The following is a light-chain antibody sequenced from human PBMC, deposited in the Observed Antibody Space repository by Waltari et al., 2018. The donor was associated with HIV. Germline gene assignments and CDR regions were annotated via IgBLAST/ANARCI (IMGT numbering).Light chain of an antibody. CDR1: QIITTY. CDR3: QQSFTIPRT. V-gene: IGKV1-39*01. J-gene: IGKJ1*01. Sequence: DIQMTQSPSSLSASVGDRVTITCRASQIITTYLNWYQQKPGRVTRVLIYAASTLQDGVPSRFSGSGSGTDFTLTIRSLQPEDSATYFCQQSFTIPRTFAQGTKVEIK. CDR2: AAS.